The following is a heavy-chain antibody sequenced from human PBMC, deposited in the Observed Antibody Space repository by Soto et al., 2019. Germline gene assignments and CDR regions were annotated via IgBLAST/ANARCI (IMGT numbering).Heavy chain of an antibody. CDR3: ARDFYGGFSYGPGDN. Sequence: GASVKVSCKASGYTFTSYGISWVRQAPGKGLEWVANIKQDGSAKQYLDSVRGRFTISRDNSKNSVYLQMNSLRAEDTALYYCARDFYGGFSYGPGDNWGQGTLVTVS. CDR1: GYTFTSYG. V-gene: IGHV3-7*01. CDR2: IKQDGSAK. J-gene: IGHJ4*02. D-gene: IGHD2-15*01.